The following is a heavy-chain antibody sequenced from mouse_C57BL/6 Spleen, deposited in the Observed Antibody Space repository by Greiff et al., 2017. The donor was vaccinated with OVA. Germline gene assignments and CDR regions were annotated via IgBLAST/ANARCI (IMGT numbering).Heavy chain of an antibody. V-gene: IGHV5-6*01. CDR2: ISSGGSYT. D-gene: IGHD1-1*01. CDR3: ARPGSRGNAMDY. J-gene: IGHJ4*01. CDR1: GFTFSSYG. Sequence: EVQLVESGGDLVKPGGSLKLSCAASGFTFSSYGMSWVRQTPDKRLEWVATISSGGSYTYYPDSVKGRFTISRDNAKNTLYLQMSSLKSEDTAMYYCARPGSRGNAMDYWGQGTSVTVSS.